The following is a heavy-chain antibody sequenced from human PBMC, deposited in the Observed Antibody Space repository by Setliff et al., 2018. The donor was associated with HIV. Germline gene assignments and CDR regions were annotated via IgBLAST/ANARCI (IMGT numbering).Heavy chain of an antibody. J-gene: IGHJ4*02. D-gene: IGHD3-9*01. CDR1: GGSFSGYY. CDR2: INHSGST. V-gene: IGHV4-34*01. Sequence: SETLSLTCAVYGGSFSGYYWSWIRQPPGKGLEWIGEINHSGSTNYNPSLKSRVTISVDTSKNQFSLKLSSVTAADTAVYYCALKGAYDILTGFPNWGQGTLVTVSS. CDR3: ALKGAYDILTGFPN.